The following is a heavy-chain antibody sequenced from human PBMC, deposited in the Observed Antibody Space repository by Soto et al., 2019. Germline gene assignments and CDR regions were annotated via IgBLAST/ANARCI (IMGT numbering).Heavy chain of an antibody. CDR1: GYTFTSYG. Sequence: QVQLVQSGAEVKKPGASVKVSCKSSGYTFTSYGISWVRQAPGQGLEWMGWINTYNGNTHYAQKLQGRVTMTTDTSTSTAYPELRGLRFGARAVLCWARAGENGRGGRDYLGPGTLLTVSS. D-gene: IGHD3-16*01. J-gene: IGHJ4*02. CDR3: ARAGENGRGGRDY. V-gene: IGHV1-18*01. CDR2: INTYNGNT.